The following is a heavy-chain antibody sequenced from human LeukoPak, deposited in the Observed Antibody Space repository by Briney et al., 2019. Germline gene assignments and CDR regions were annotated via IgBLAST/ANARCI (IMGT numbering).Heavy chain of an antibody. CDR1: GGSISSGGYS. J-gene: IGHJ3*02. D-gene: IGHD3-22*01. Sequence: NPSETLSLTCAVSGGSISSGGYSWSWIRQPPGKGLEWIGYIYHSGSTYYNPSLKSRVTISVDRSKNQFSLKLSSVTAADTAVYYCARVPWYDSSGGDAFDIWGQGTMVTVSS. CDR3: ARVPWYDSSGGDAFDI. V-gene: IGHV4-30-2*01. CDR2: IYHSGST.